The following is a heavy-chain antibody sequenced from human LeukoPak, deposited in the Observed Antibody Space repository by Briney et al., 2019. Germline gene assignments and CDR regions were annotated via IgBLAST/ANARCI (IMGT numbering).Heavy chain of an antibody. V-gene: IGHV3-13*01. CDR1: GFTFSSYD. CDR2: IGTAGDT. Sequence: GGSLRLSCAASGFTFSSYDMHWVRQATGKGLEWVSAIGTAGDTYYPGSVKGRFTISRENAKNSLYLQMNSLRAGGTAVYYCARAPGPYGPWDCWGQGTLVTVSS. D-gene: IGHD3-16*01. CDR3: ARAPGPYGPWDC. J-gene: IGHJ4*02.